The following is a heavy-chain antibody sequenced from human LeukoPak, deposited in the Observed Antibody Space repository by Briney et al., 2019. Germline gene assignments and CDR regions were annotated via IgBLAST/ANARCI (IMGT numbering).Heavy chain of an antibody. CDR1: GYTFTSYD. J-gene: IGHJ4*02. CDR2: MNPNSGNT. CDR3: ARAQIAHIVVVPAASNFDY. V-gene: IGHV1-8*03. Sequence: ASVKVSCKASGYTFTSYDINWVRQATGQGLEWMGWMNPNSGNTGYAQKFQGRVTITRNTSISTAYMELSSLRSEDTAVYYFARAQIAHIVVVPAASNFDYWGQGTLVTVSS. D-gene: IGHD2-2*01.